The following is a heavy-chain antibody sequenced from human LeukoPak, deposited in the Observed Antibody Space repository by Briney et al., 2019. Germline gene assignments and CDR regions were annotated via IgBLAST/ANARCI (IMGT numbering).Heavy chain of an antibody. CDR1: GYTFTGYY. V-gene: IGHV1-2*02. CDR2: INLNSGAT. CDR3: ARGLPSTINAFDI. D-gene: IGHD5/OR15-5a*01. Sequence: GASVKVSCKASGYTFTGYYIHWVRQAPGQGVEWMGWINLNSGATKYARKFQGRVTMTRDTSITTAYMELSRLRSDDTAIYYCARGLPSTINAFDIWGQGTMVTVSS. J-gene: IGHJ3*02.